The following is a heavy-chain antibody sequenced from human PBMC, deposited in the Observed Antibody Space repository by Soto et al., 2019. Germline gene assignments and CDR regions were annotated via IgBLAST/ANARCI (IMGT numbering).Heavy chain of an antibody. CDR2: SRAKSNGYTT. Sequence: EVQLVEAGGGLVQPGGSLRLSCAASGFTFSDFPMNWVRQAPGKGLEWVGRSRAKSNGYTTEYAASVKGRFTVSRDDSKNTLFLQMNSLNVGDAAVYYCVGESFYRLDYWGQGSLVTVSS. CDR1: GFTFSDFP. CDR3: VGESFYRLDY. V-gene: IGHV3-72*01. D-gene: IGHD3-16*01. J-gene: IGHJ4*02.